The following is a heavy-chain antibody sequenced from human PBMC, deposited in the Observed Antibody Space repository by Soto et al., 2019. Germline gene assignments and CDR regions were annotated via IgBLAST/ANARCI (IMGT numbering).Heavy chain of an antibody. Sequence: ASVKVSCKESGYTLTGYYMHWVRQAPGQGLEWMGWINPGTGGTRYAQKFQDRVTMTRDTSISTAYMELSSLRSDDTAVYYCTRDIGYIDSWGQGTLVTVSS. CDR2: INPGTGGT. CDR3: TRDIGYIDS. CDR1: GYTLTGYY. J-gene: IGHJ5*01. D-gene: IGHD5-12*01. V-gene: IGHV1-2*02.